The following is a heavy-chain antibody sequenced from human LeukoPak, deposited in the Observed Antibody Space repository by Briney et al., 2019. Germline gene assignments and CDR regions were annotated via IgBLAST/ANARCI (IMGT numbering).Heavy chain of an antibody. CDR1: GYTFTGYY. Sequence: GASVKVSFKASGYTFTGYYMHWVRQAPGQGLEWMGWINPNSGGTNYAQKFQGRVTMTRDTSISTAYMELSRLRSDDTAVYYCARHGLRGYGSGSRPLDYWGQGTLVTVSS. CDR2: INPNSGGT. J-gene: IGHJ4*02. CDR3: ARHGLRGYGSGSRPLDY. V-gene: IGHV1-2*02. D-gene: IGHD3-10*01.